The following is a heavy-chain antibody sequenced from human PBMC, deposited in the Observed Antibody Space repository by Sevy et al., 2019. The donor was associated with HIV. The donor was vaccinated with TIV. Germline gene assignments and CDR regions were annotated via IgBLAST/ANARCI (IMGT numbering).Heavy chain of an antibody. V-gene: IGHV3-49*03. J-gene: IGHJ6*02. CDR3: TRVQGTISAYFYFGMDV. D-gene: IGHD2-21*01. CDR2: IRSKTYGGTT. Sequence: GGSLILSCTGSGFTFGDYAVSWLRHAPGKGLEWVGFIRSKTYGGTTEYAASVKGRFTISREESKSIAYLQMNSLKTEDTAVYYCTRVQGTISAYFYFGMDVWGQGTTVTVSS. CDR1: GFTFGDYA.